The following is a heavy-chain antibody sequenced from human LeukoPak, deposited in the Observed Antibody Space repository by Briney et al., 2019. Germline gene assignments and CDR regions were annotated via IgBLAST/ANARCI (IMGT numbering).Heavy chain of an antibody. Sequence: SETLSLTCTVSGGSISSYYWSWIRQPPGRGLEWIGYIYYTGNTNYNPSLKSRVTISVDTSKNQFSLKLSSVTAADTAVYYCARHFAPVYGMDVWGQGTTVTVSS. J-gene: IGHJ6*02. CDR2: IYYTGNT. V-gene: IGHV4-59*08. CDR1: GGSISSYY. CDR3: ARHFAPVYGMDV.